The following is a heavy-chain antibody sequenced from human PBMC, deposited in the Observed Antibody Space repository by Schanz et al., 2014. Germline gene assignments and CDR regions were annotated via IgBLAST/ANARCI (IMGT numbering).Heavy chain of an antibody. Sequence: QVQLQESGPGLVKPSETLILTCNVSAGSINSGPYSWSWVRQHPGKGLEWIGGIHHIGSTYHNPSLRSRLTMSLDTSRNHFSLRLTSVSAADTAVYYCAKDGPGGSGSYSADGGMDVWGQGTTVTVSS. CDR2: IHHIGST. CDR3: AKDGPGGSGSYSADGGMDV. CDR1: AGSINSGPYS. V-gene: IGHV4-31*03. J-gene: IGHJ6*02. D-gene: IGHD3-10*01.